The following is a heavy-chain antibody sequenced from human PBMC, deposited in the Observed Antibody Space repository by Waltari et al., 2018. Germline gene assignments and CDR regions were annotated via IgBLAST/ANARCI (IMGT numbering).Heavy chain of an antibody. J-gene: IGHJ6*03. CDR3: AKAGNYYDSSGYYDYYYYYMDV. Sequence: QVQLQESGPGLVKPSETLSLTCTVSGGSISSYYWSWIRQPAGKGLEWIGRIYTSGSTNSNPSLKSRVTMSVDTSKNQFSLKLSSVTAADTAVYYCAKAGNYYDSSGYYDYYYYYMDVWGKGTTVTVSS. CDR1: GGSISSYY. D-gene: IGHD3-22*01. CDR2: IYTSGST. V-gene: IGHV4-4*07.